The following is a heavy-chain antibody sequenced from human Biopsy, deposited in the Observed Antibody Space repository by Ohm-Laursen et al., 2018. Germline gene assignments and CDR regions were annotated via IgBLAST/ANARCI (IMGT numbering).Heavy chain of an antibody. V-gene: IGHV3-9*01. CDR3: TKDLIPAGTDV. Sequence: SLRLSCTASGFTVNDHAMHWVRQPPGKGLEWVSGISWDSGRIGYAVSVKGRFTVSRDNAKKSLYLKMNSLKPGNTAFYYCTKDLIPAGTDVWGQGTTVTVSS. CDR2: ISWDSGRI. J-gene: IGHJ6*02. CDR1: GFTVNDHA. D-gene: IGHD2-21*01.